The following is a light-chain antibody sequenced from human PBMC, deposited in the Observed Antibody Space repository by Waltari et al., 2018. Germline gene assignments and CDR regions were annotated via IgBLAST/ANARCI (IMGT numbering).Light chain of an antibody. CDR3: HQYYNTPYS. CDR2: WAS. V-gene: IGKV4-1*01. J-gene: IGKJ2*03. Sequence: DIVMTQSPDSLAVSLGERATINCKSSRTVLYDSNNKNYLAWYQQKPGQPHNLLIYWASTRKSVVPDRFSGSGSGTDFTLTISTLQAEDVAVYYCHQYYNTPYSYGQGTKLEIK. CDR1: RTVLYDSNNKNY.